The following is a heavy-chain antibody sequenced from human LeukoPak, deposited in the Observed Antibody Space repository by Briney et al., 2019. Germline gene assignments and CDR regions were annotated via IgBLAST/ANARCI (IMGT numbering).Heavy chain of an antibody. Sequence: GASVKVSCKASGYTFTSYDINWVRQATGQGLEWMGWMNPNSGNTGYAQKFQGRVTMTRNTSISTAYMELSSLRSEDTAVYYCARGAYYYGSSGSPPFDYWGQGTLVTVSS. CDR3: ARGAYYYGSSGSPPFDY. D-gene: IGHD3-22*01. V-gene: IGHV1-8*01. CDR1: GYTFTSYD. CDR2: MNPNSGNT. J-gene: IGHJ4*02.